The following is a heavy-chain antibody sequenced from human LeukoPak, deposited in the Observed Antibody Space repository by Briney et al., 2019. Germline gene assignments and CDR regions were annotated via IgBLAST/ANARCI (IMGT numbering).Heavy chain of an antibody. Sequence: GGSLRLSCAASGFTFSSYWMSWVRQAPGKGLDWVANIKQDGSEKYYVDSVKGRFTISRDNAKNSLYLQMNSLRAEDTAVYYCARRRYSGSSQHFDYWGQGTLVTVSS. D-gene: IGHD1-26*01. CDR2: IKQDGSEK. CDR3: ARRRYSGSSQHFDY. J-gene: IGHJ4*02. V-gene: IGHV3-7*01. CDR1: GFTFSSYW.